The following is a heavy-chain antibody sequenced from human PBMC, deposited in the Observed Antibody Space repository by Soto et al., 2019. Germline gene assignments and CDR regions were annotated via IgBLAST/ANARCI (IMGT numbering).Heavy chain of an antibody. CDR2: INPSGGST. D-gene: IGHD2-8*01. J-gene: IGHJ4*02. CDR1: GYTFANNY. V-gene: IGHV1-46*01. Sequence: ASVKVSCKASGYTFANNYMHWVRQAPGQGLEWMGVINPSGGSTSYAQKFQGRITMTRDTSTSTVYMELSSLRSEDTAVYYCAIRVYSILGPTADFYYWDQGNLVTVS. CDR3: AIRVYSILGPTADFYY.